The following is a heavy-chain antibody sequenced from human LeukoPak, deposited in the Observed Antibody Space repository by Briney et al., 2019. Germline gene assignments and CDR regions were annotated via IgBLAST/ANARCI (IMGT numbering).Heavy chain of an antibody. J-gene: IGHJ5*02. V-gene: IGHV5-51*01. D-gene: IGHD3-22*01. CDR2: IYPGDSDT. Sequence: GESLKISRKGSGYSFTSYWIGWVRQMPGKGLEWMGIIYPGDSDTRYSPSFQGQVTISADKSISTAYLQWSSLKASDTAMYYCATLGYYYDSSGYFGINRNWFDPWGQGTLVTVSS. CDR1: GYSFTSYW. CDR3: ATLGYYYDSSGYFGINRNWFDP.